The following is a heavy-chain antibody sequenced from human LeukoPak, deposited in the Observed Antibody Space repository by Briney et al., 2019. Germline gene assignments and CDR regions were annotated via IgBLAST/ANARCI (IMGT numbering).Heavy chain of an antibody. CDR2: INYSGST. CDR1: SESFSGYF. J-gene: IGHJ3*01. D-gene: IGHD5-12*01. CDR3: ARGRGGYPG. Sequence: SETLSLTCAIYSESFSGYFWSWIRQPPGKGLEWIGEINYSGSTNYNPSLKSRVTISVDTSKNQFSLKLSSVTAADTAAYYCARGRGGYPGWGQGTMVTVSS. V-gene: IGHV4-34*01.